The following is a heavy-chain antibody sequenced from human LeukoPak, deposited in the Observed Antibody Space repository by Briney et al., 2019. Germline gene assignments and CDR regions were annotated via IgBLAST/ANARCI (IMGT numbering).Heavy chain of an antibody. J-gene: IGHJ6*03. V-gene: IGHV1-69*05. CDR2: IIPIFGTA. D-gene: IGHD6-13*01. Sequence: ASVKVSCKASGGTFSSYAISWVRQAPGQGLEWMGGIIPIFGTANYAQKFQGRVTITTDESTSTAYMELSSLRSEDTAVYYCARTSAAGTQGYAYYYYMDVWGKGTTVTVPS. CDR1: GGTFSSYA. CDR3: ARTSAAGTQGYAYYYYMDV.